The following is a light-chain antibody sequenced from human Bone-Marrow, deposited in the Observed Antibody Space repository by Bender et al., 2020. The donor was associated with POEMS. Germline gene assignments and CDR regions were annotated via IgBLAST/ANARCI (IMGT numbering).Light chain of an antibody. CDR2: DDS. V-gene: IGLV3-21*02. CDR1: YIGTKT. J-gene: IGLJ2*01. CDR3: QVWDSSRDHVV. Sequence: SYVLTQPPSVSVTPGQTAGITCGGNYIGTKTVHWYQHRPGQAPVLVISDDSDRPSGIPERFSGSNSGNTATLTIIRVEAGDEADYYCQVWDSSRDHVVFGGGTRLTVL.